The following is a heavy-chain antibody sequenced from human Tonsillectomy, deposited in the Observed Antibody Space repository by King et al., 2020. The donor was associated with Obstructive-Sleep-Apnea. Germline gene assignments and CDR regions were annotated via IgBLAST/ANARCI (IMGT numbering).Heavy chain of an antibody. V-gene: IGHV1-2*02. CDR2: INPNSGDA. CDR1: GYTLTGYY. J-gene: IGHJ4*02. D-gene: IGHD4/OR15-4a*01. Sequence: QLVQSGAEVTKPGASVKVSCKASGYTLTGYYMHWVRQAPGRGLEWVGWINPNSGDAKYAQKFQGRVTMTRDTSISTAYMVLSRLGSDDTAVYYCAGEDMVETTRVEYWGQGTLVTVSS. CDR3: AGEDMVETTRVEY.